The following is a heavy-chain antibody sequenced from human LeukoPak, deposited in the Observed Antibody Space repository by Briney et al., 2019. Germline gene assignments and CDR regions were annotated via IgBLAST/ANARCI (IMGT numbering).Heavy chain of an antibody. V-gene: IGHV3-11*01. CDR1: GFIFSDYY. Sequence: GGSLRLSCAASGFIFSDYYMSWVLQAPGKGLEWVAYITSTCGTIYYADSVKGRFTISRNNAKNSLYLQMNSLRVENTGVYYCARSGRIAPDGRIDYWGQGILVTVSS. CDR3: ARSGRIAPDGRIDY. J-gene: IGHJ4*02. D-gene: IGHD6-13*01. CDR2: ITSTCGTI.